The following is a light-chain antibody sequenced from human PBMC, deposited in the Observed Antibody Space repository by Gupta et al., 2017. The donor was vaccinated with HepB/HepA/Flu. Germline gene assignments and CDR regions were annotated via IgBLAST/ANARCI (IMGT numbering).Light chain of an antibody. J-gene: IGLJ2*01. CDR3: GSDAGSDNLV. CDR2: EVD. CDR1: TSHVGGYNY. V-gene: IGLV2-8*01. Sequence: QSALPQPPSASGSPGQSVTISCTGPTSHVGGYNYVTWNQHHPRKAPKLMIFEVDHRPSGAPALFSGSKTGNPASLTVSGRKVEEEADYYCGSDAGSDNLVFGGGTKLTVL.